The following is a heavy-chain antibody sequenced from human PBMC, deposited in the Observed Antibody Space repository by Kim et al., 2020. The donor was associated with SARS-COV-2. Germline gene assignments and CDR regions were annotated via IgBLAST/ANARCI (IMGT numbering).Heavy chain of an antibody. V-gene: IGHV3-21*01. J-gene: IGHJ6*02. CDR2: ISSSSSYI. CDR3: ARGGSWIDANYYYYGMDV. D-gene: IGHD5-12*01. Sequence: GGSLRLSCAASGFTFSSYSMNWVRQAPGKGLEWVSSISSSSSYIYYADSVKGRFTISRDNAKNSLYLQMNSLRAEDTAVYYCARGGSWIDANYYYYGMDVWGQGTTVTVSS. CDR1: GFTFSSYS.